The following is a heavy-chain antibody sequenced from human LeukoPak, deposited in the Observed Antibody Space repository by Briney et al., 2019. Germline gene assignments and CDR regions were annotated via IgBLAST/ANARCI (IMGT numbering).Heavy chain of an antibody. J-gene: IGHJ4*02. CDR2: MNPHSGDT. CDR3: ARGARLPYSSISDY. CDR1: GYTFTSFD. V-gene: IGHV1-8*01. D-gene: IGHD2-2*01. Sequence: ASVTVSCKASGYTFTSFDINWVRQATGQGLEWMGWMNPHSGDTGYVEKFQGRVTVTRDTSISTAYMELSSLRSEDTAVYYCARGARLPYSSISDYWGQGTLVTVSS.